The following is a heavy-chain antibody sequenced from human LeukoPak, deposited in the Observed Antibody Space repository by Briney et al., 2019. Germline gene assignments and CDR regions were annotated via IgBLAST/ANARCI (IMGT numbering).Heavy chain of an antibody. D-gene: IGHD4-17*01. Sequence: GESLKISCKGSGYSFTSYWIGWVRQMPEKGLEWMGIIYPGDSDTRYSPSFQGQVTISADKSISTAYLQWSSLKASDTAMYYCARHRRSANNWFDPWGQGTLVTVSS. V-gene: IGHV5-51*01. J-gene: IGHJ5*02. CDR2: IYPGDSDT. CDR3: ARHRRSANNWFDP. CDR1: GYSFTSYW.